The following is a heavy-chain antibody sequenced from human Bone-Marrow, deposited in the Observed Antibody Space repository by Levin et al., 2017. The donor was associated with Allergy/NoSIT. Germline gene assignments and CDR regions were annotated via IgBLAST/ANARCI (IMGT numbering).Heavy chain of an antibody. CDR3: ARGWFGEWLSH. J-gene: IGHJ4*02. V-gene: IGHV3-53*01. CDR1: GFTVSSNY. D-gene: IGHD3-10*01. CDR2: IYSGGST. Sequence: PGGSLRLSCAASGFTVSSNYMSWVRQAPGKGPEWVSVIYSGGSTYYADSVKGRFTISRDNSKNTLYLQMNSLRAEATAVYYCARGWFGEWLSHWGQGALVTVSS.